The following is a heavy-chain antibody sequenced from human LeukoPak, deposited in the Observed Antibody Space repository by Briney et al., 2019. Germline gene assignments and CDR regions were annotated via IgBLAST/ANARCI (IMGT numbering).Heavy chain of an antibody. CDR3: ARGGSYGDYYNWFDP. D-gene: IGHD4-17*01. CDR1: GYSFTSYW. J-gene: IGHJ5*02. CDR2: IYLGDSDT. Sequence: GESLQISCKGSGYSFTSYWIGWVRQMPGKGLEWMGIIYLGDSDTRYSPSFQGQVTISADKSISTAYLQWSSLKASDTAMYYCARGGSYGDYYNWFDPWGQGTLVTVSS. V-gene: IGHV5-51*01.